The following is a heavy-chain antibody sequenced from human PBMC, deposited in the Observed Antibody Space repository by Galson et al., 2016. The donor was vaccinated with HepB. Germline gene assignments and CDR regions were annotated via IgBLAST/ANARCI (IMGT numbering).Heavy chain of an antibody. J-gene: IGHJ4*02. CDR3: ASSVAAAGTQDFDY. D-gene: IGHD6-13*01. CDR2: IYPDDSDT. V-gene: IGHV5-51*01. Sequence: QSGAEVKKPGESLKISCEGSGYTFTNYWIAWVRQMPGKGLELMGIIYPDDSDTRYRPSFQGSVTISVDKSVNTAYLKWSSLKASDTAMYFCASSVAAAGTQDFDYWGQGTVVSVSS. CDR1: GYTFTNYW.